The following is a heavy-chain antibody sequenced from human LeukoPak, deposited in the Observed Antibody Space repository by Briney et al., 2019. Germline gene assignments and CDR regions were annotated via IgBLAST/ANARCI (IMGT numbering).Heavy chain of an antibody. CDR3: AKWGLEQQWLVYAEYFQH. V-gene: IGHV3-23*01. CDR1: GFTFSSYG. D-gene: IGHD6-19*01. Sequence: GGSLRLSCAASGFTFSSYGMSWVRQAPGKGLEWVSAISGSGGSTYYADSVKGRFAISRDNSKNTLYLQMNSLRAEDTAVYYCAKWGLEQQWLVYAEYFQHWGQGTLVTVSS. J-gene: IGHJ1*01. CDR2: ISGSGGST.